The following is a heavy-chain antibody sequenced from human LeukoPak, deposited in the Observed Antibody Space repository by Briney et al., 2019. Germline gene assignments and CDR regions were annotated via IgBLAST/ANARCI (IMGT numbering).Heavy chain of an antibody. CDR1: GFTFSSYG. J-gene: IGHJ4*02. CDR2: ISYDGSNK. Sequence: PGGSLRLSCAASGFTFSSYGMHWVRQAPGKGLEWVAVISYDGSNKYYAGSVEGRFTISRDNSKNTLYLQMNSLRAEDTAVYYCAKGHDILTGYVDYWGQGTLVTVSS. V-gene: IGHV3-30*18. D-gene: IGHD3-9*01. CDR3: AKGHDILTGYVDY.